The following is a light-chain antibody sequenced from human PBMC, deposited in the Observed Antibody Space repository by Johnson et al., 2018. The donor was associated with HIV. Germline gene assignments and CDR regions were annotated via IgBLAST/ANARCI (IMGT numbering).Light chain of an antibody. J-gene: IGLJ1*01. CDR3: GTWDSSLSAHFV. Sequence: QSVLTQPPSVSAAPGQKVTISCSGSSSNIGNNYVSWYQVLPGTAPKLLIYENNKRPSGIPDRFSGSKSGTSATLGITGLQTGDEAYYYCGTWDSSLSAHFVFGTGTKVTV. CDR1: SSNIGNNY. V-gene: IGLV1-51*02. CDR2: ENN.